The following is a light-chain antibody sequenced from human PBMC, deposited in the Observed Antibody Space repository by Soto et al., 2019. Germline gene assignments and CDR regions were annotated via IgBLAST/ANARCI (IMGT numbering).Light chain of an antibody. V-gene: IGKV1-5*03. CDR1: QSISSW. J-gene: IGKJ3*01. CDR2: KAS. Sequence: DIQMTQSPSTLSASVGDRVTITCRASQSISSWLAWYQQKPGKAPKLLIYKASSLESVVPSRFSGSGSGTEFTLTISSLQPDDFATYYCQQYNSKFTFGPGTKVDIK. CDR3: QQYNSKFT.